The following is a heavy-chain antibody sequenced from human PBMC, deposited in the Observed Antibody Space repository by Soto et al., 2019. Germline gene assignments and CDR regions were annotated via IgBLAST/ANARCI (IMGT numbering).Heavy chain of an antibody. CDR2: INHSGST. V-gene: IGHV4-34*01. D-gene: IGHD2-8*02. CDR3: ARDKLTGLFDY. Sequence: QVQLQQWGAGLLKPSETLSLTCAVYGGSFSGYYWTWIRQPPGTGLEWIGEINHSGSTNYNPSLKSRVTISVDTSQNQFSLKLTAVTASDTAVYYCARDKLTGLFDYWGQGTLVPVSS. J-gene: IGHJ4*02. CDR1: GGSFSGYY.